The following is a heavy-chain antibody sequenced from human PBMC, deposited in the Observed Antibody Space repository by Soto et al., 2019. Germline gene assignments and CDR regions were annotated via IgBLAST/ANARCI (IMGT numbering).Heavy chain of an antibody. D-gene: IGHD6-6*01. Sequence: QVQLQESGPGLVKPSQTLSLTCTVSGGSISSGGYYWSWIRQHTGKGLEWIGYIYYSGSTYYNPSLKSRVTISVDTSKNQFSLKLSSVTAADTAVYYCARANIAARPVDYWGQGTLVTVSS. CDR1: GGSISSGGYY. V-gene: IGHV4-31*03. CDR2: IYYSGST. J-gene: IGHJ4*02. CDR3: ARANIAARPVDY.